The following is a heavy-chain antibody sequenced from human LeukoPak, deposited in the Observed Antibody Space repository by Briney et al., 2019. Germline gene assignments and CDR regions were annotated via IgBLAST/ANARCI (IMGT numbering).Heavy chain of an antibody. D-gene: IGHD6-6*01. V-gene: IGHV3-7*01. CDR2: IKQDGSEK. CDR1: GFTFSSYW. CDR3: ASPNPRIAARPYYYYYMDV. Sequence: GGSLRLSCAASGFTFSSYWMSWVRQAPGKGLEWVANIKQDGSEKYYVDSVKGRFTISRDNAKNSLYLQMNSLRAEDTAVYYCASPNPRIAARPYYYYYMDVWGKGTTVTVSS. J-gene: IGHJ6*03.